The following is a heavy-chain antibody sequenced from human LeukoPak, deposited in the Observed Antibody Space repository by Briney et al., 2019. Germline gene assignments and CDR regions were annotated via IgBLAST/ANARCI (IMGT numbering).Heavy chain of an antibody. D-gene: IGHD1-26*01. V-gene: IGHV4-59*12. CDR2: IYYSGST. Sequence: PSETLSLTCTVSGGSISSYYWSWIRQPPGKGLEWIGYIYYSGSTNYNPSLKSRVTISVDTSKNQFSLKLSSVTAADTAVYYCATRIVGATGVFDYWGQGTLVTVSS. CDR3: ATRIVGATGVFDY. CDR1: GGSISSYY. J-gene: IGHJ4*02.